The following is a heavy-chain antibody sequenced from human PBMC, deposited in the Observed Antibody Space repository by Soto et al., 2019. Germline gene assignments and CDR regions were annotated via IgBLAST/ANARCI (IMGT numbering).Heavy chain of an antibody. J-gene: IGHJ6*02. CDR3: ARRDLAVAGYYYYGMDV. V-gene: IGHV5-51*01. CDR1: GYSFTSYW. Sequence: PGESLKISCKGSGYSFTSYWIGWARQMPGKGLEWMGIIYPGDSYTNYSPSFQGHVTISADKSISTAYLQWSSLKASDTAMYYCARRDLAVAGYYYYGMDVWGQGTTVTVSS. CDR2: IYPGDSYT. D-gene: IGHD6-19*01.